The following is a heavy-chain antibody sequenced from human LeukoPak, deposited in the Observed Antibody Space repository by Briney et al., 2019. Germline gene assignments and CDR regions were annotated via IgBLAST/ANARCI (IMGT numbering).Heavy chain of an antibody. J-gene: IGHJ4*02. Sequence: KTSETLSLTCTVSGGSISSSTYYWGWIRQPPGKGLEWIGTIYYSGRTDSNPSLKSRVTMSVDTSKNQFSLNLNSVTAEDTAVYYCARGAYSYVGYFDCWGQGTLVTVSS. D-gene: IGHD5-18*01. CDR1: GGSISSSTYY. CDR3: ARGAYSYVGYFDC. CDR2: IYYSGRT. V-gene: IGHV4-39*07.